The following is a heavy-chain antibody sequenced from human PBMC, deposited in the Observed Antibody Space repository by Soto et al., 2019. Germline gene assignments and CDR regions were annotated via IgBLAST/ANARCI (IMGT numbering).Heavy chain of an antibody. CDR1: GFTFSSYD. CDR3: ARDKDGSGAYFDY. CDR2: IGTAGDT. J-gene: IGHJ4*02. V-gene: IGHV3-13*01. Sequence: GGSLRLSCAASGFTFSSYDMHWVRQATGKGLEWVSAIGTAGDTYYPGSVKGRFTISRENAKNSLYLQMNSLRAEDTAVYYCARDKDGSGAYFDYWGQGTLVTVSS. D-gene: IGHD3-10*01.